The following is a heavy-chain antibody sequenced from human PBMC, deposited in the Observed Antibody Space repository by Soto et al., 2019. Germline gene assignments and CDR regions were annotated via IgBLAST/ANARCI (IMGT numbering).Heavy chain of an antibody. V-gene: IGHV1-69*01. CDR1: GGTFSTFG. D-gene: IGHD4-17*01. CDR2: IILFFGTA. Sequence: QVQLVQSGTEVKKTGSSVKVSCKASGGTFSTFGISWVRQAPGQGLEWMGGIILFFGTARYSQKFEDRITITADESTNTVYMDLRSLTSEDTAIYYCAKSAPMDAGDKYYYDFWGQGALVTVSS. J-gene: IGHJ4*02. CDR3: AKSAPMDAGDKYYYDF.